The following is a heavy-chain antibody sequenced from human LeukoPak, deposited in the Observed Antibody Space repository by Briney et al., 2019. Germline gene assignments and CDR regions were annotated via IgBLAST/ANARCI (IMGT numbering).Heavy chain of an antibody. V-gene: IGHV1-46*01. CDR3: AREPPYCGGDCYFDY. D-gene: IGHD2-21*02. CDR1: GYTFTSYY. Sequence: GASVKVSCKASGYTFTSYYMHWVRQAPGQGLEWMGIINPSGGSTSYAQKFQGRVTITADKSTSTAYMELSSLRSEDTAVYYCAREPPYCGGDCYFDYWGQGTLVTVSS. J-gene: IGHJ4*02. CDR2: INPSGGST.